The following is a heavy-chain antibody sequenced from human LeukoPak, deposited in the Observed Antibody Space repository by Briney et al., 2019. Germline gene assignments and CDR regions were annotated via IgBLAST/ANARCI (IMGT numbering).Heavy chain of an antibody. J-gene: IGHJ4*02. V-gene: IGHV3-30*02. CDR3: AKVGATHFDY. Sequence: GGSLRLSCASSGFTFSSYGTHWVRQAPGKGLEWVAFIRYDGSNKYYADSVKGRFTISRDNSKNTLYLQMNSLRAEDTAVYYCAKVGATHFDYWGQGTLVTVSS. CDR2: IRYDGSNK. D-gene: IGHD1-26*01. CDR1: GFTFSSYG.